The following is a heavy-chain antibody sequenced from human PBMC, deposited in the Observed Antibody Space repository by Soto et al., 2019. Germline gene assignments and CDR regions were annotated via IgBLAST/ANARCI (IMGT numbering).Heavy chain of an antibody. CDR2: ISGSGDNT. D-gene: IGHD2-15*01. Sequence: EVQLLESGGGLVQPGGSLRLSCAASGFTFRNYAMSWVRQAPGKGLEWVSSISGSGDNTYYADSVKGRFTISRDNSKNTLYLQMNSLRAEDTAVYYCASSPGMVVPANSDYWGQGTRVTVSS. CDR3: ASSPGMVVPANSDY. CDR1: GFTFRNYA. J-gene: IGHJ4*02. V-gene: IGHV3-23*01.